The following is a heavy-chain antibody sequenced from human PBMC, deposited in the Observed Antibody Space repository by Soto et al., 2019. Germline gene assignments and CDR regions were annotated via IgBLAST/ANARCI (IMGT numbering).Heavy chain of an antibody. CDR2: ISGSGDST. V-gene: IGHV3-23*01. CDR3: AKERSSGWSFDY. Sequence: EVQLLESGGGLVQPGGSLRLSCAASGFTFSTYAMNWVRQAPGKGLEWVSGISGSGDSTYYADSVKGRFTVSRDNSTHTLYLQMNSLRAEDTAVFYCAKERSSGWSFDYWGQGTLVTVSS. J-gene: IGHJ4*02. D-gene: IGHD6-19*01. CDR1: GFTFSTYA.